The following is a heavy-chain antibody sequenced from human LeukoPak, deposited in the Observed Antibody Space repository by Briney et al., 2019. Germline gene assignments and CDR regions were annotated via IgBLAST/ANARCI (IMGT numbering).Heavy chain of an antibody. CDR3: ARAGGGYEPMDV. D-gene: IGHD5-12*01. V-gene: IGHV3-21*01. Sequence: GGSLRLSCAASGFTFSSYSMNWVRQAPGKGLEWVSSISSSSSYIYYADSVKGRFTISRDNAKNSLYLQMNSLRAEDTAVYYCARAGGGYEPMDVWGQGTTVTVSS. CDR2: ISSSSSYI. J-gene: IGHJ6*02. CDR1: GFTFSSYS.